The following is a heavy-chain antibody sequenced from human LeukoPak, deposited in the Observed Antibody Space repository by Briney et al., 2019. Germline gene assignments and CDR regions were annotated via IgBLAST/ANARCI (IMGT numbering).Heavy chain of an antibody. Sequence: AGSLRLACAASGFTFSNAWMSWVRQAPGQGLEWVGRIKSKTDGGTTDYAAPVKGRFTISRDDSKNTLYLQMNSLKTEDTAVYYCTTEVLWFGEKGLKDYWGQGTLVTVSS. V-gene: IGHV3-15*01. CDR1: GFTFSNAW. CDR3: TTEVLWFGEKGLKDY. CDR2: IKSKTDGGTT. J-gene: IGHJ4*02. D-gene: IGHD3-10*01.